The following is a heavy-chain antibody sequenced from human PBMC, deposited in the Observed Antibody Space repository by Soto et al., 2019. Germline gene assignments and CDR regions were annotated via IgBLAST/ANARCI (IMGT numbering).Heavy chain of an antibody. CDR2: IRSKAYGGTT. V-gene: IGHV3-49*03. D-gene: IGHD5-12*01. CDR3: TREGTRWLPLLDY. J-gene: IGHJ4*02. CDR1: GFTFGDYA. Sequence: GGSLRLSCTASGFTFGDYAMSWFRQTPGKGLGWVGFIRSKAYGGTTEYAASVKGRFTISRDDSKSIAYLQMNSLKTEDTAVYYCTREGTRWLPLLDYWGQGTLVTVSS.